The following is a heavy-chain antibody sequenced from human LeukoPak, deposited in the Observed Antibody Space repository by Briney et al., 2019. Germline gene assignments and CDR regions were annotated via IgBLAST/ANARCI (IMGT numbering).Heavy chain of an antibody. V-gene: IGHV3-23*01. CDR3: AKDLLELLWFGEAFDY. CDR1: GFTFSSYA. D-gene: IGHD3-10*01. CDR2: ISGSGGST. J-gene: IGHJ4*02. Sequence: GGSLRLSCAASGFTFSSYAMSWVRQAPGKGLEWVSAISGSGGSTYYADSVKGRFTISRDNSKNTLYLQMNSLRAEDTAVYYCAKDLLELLWFGEAFDYWGQGTLVTVSS.